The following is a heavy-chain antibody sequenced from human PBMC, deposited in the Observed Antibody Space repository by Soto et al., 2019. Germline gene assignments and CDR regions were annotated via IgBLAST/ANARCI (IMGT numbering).Heavy chain of an antibody. CDR3: ARDLVYCSGGSCYSDPDY. V-gene: IGHV3-23*01. D-gene: IGHD2-15*01. CDR2: ISGSGGST. CDR1: GFTFSSYA. Sequence: EVQLLESGGGLGQPGGSLRLSCAASGFTFSSYAMSWVRQAPGKGLEWVSAISGSGGSTYYADSVKGRFTISRDNSRDTLYLQMNSLRDEDTAVYYCARDLVYCSGGSCYSDPDYWGQGTLVTVSS. J-gene: IGHJ4*02.